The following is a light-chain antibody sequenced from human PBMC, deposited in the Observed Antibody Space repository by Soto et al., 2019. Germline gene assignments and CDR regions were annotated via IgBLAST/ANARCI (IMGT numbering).Light chain of an antibody. CDR3: QQYTSYPWT. CDR2: AAS. CDR1: QSTSSY. V-gene: IGKV1-5*01. Sequence: DIQMTQSPSTLSASVGDRVTITCRASQSTSSYLALYQQKPGKAPKLLIYAASTLESGVPSRISGSGSGTEFTLTISSLQPDDFATYYCQQYTSYPWTFGQGTKVDIK. J-gene: IGKJ1*01.